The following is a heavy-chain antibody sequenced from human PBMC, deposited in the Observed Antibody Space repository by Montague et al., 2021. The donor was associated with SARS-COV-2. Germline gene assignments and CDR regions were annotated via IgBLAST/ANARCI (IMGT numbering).Heavy chain of an antibody. Sequence: SETLSLTCAVTGASMSPYHWSWIRQPPGKGLEWIGNLHHSGATNYNPSLQSRVTISLDTSKNRFSLNLRSVTAADTALYFCASGTGYDYYFDCWGLGTLVTVSS. CDR2: LHHSGAT. CDR3: ASGTGYDYYFDC. J-gene: IGHJ4*02. D-gene: IGHD5-12*01. CDR1: GASMSPYH. V-gene: IGHV4-59*01.